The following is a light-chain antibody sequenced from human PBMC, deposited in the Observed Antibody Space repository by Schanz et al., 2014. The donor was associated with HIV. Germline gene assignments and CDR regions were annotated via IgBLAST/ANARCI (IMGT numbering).Light chain of an antibody. Sequence: DIQMTQSPSTLSASVGDRVTITCRASQSISISLNWYQQKPGKAPQLLIYATSLLHTGVPSRFSGSGSGTHFTLTITSLQFEDFATYYCQQSYSATPYTFGLGTKVEI. CDR2: ATS. CDR3: QQSYSATPYT. CDR1: QSISIS. J-gene: IGKJ2*01. V-gene: IGKV1-39*01.